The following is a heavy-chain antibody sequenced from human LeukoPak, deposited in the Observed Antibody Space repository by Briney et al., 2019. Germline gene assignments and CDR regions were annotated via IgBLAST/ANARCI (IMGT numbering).Heavy chain of an antibody. CDR2: IRSEANSYAT. J-gene: IGHJ3*01. Sequence: GGSLRLSCAASGFTFSGSAMHWVRQASGKGLEWVGRIRSEANSYATAYAASMKGRFTISRDDSKNTAYLQMSSLKTDDTAVYYCTRRSPKAATGLDAFDLWGQGTMVTVSS. V-gene: IGHV3-73*01. CDR1: GFTFSGSA. CDR3: TRRSPKAATGLDAFDL. D-gene: IGHD6-13*01.